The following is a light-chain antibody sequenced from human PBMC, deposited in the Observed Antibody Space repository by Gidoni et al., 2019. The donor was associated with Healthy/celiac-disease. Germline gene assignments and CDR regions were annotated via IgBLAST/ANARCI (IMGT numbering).Light chain of an antibody. CDR3: QQYYSTQLT. Sequence: DLVITQSPYSLSVSLGERATINCKSSQSVLYSSNNKNYLAWYHQKPGQTPKLLIYWASTRESGVPDRFSGSGSGTDFTLTISSLQEEDVAVYYCQQYYSTQLTFGGGTKVEIK. V-gene: IGKV4-1*01. J-gene: IGKJ4*01. CDR2: WAS. CDR1: QSVLYSSNNKNY.